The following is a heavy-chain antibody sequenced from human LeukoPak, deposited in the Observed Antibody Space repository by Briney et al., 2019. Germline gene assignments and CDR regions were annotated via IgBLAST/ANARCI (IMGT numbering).Heavy chain of an antibody. V-gene: IGHV3-48*03. CDR2: ISSSASTI. J-gene: IGHJ4*02. CDR1: GVTFSTFE. CDR3: ARVGASYGALDY. Sequence: GGSLRPSCAASGVTFSTFEVNWVRQAPGKGLAWVSFISSSASTIFYADSVKGRFTISRDNARNSLYLQMNSLRSEDTAIYYCARVGASYGALDYWGQGALVTVSS. D-gene: IGHD1-26*01.